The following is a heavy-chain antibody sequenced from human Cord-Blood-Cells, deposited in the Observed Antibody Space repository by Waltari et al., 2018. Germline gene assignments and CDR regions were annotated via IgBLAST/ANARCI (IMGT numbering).Heavy chain of an antibody. CDR1: GYTFTSYD. CDR3: ARGGMGGWYEGYFQH. J-gene: IGHJ1*01. D-gene: IGHD6-19*01. V-gene: IGHV1-8*03. Sequence: QVQLVQSGAEVKKPGASVKVSCKASGYTFTSYDINWVRQATGQGLEWMGWRNANRGNTGYSQKCQDRVTITRNTSISTAYMELSSLRSEDTAVYYCARGGMGGWYEGYFQHWGQGTLVTVSS. CDR2: RNANRGNT.